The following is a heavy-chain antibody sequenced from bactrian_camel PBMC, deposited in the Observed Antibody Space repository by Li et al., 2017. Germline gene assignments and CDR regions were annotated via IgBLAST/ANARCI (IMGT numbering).Heavy chain of an antibody. CDR3: AARDTGLCEIMSAYNY. CDR2: IGSDARI. V-gene: IGHV3S53*01. J-gene: IGHJ4*01. D-gene: IGHD5*01. Sequence: HVQLVESGGGSVQAGGSLRLSCDASGDIDNRKCVAWFRQVSGTEREGVAAIGSDARIRYADSVKGRFTISQDNAKNTLYLQMNSLKPEDSGMYYCAARDTGLCEIMSAYNYWGQGTQVTVS. CDR1: GDIDNRKC.